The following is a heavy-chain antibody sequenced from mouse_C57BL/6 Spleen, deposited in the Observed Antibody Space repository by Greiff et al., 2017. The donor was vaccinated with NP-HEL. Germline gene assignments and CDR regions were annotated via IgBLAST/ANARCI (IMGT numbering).Heavy chain of an antibody. CDR3: TRKGDDYDYWYFDV. J-gene: IGHJ1*03. CDR1: GFTFSDAW. CDR2: IRNKANNHAT. V-gene: IGHV6-6*01. D-gene: IGHD2-4*01. Sequence: EVKVVESGGGLVQPGGSMKLSCAASGFTFSDAWMDWVRQSPEKGLEWVAEIRNKANNHATYYAESVKGRFTISRDDSKSSVYLQMNSLRAEDTGIYYCTRKGDDYDYWYFDVWGTGTTVTVSS.